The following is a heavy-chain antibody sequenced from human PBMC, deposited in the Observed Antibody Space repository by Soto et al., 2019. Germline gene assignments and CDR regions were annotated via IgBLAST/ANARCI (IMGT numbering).Heavy chain of an antibody. Sequence: QVQLVQSGAEVKKPGSSVKVSCKASGGTFSSYAISWVRQAPGQGLEWMGGIIPIFGTANYAQKFQGRVTITADESTSTAYMEMSSLRSEDTAVYYCARDLAVVAATLDNWYFDLWGRGTLVTV. D-gene: IGHD2-15*01. CDR3: ARDLAVVAATLDNWYFDL. V-gene: IGHV1-69*01. CDR2: IIPIFGTA. J-gene: IGHJ2*01. CDR1: GGTFSSYA.